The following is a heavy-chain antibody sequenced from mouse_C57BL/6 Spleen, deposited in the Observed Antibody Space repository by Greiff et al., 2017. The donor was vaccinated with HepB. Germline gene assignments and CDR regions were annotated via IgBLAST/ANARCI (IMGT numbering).Heavy chain of an antibody. V-gene: IGHV1-81*01. J-gene: IGHJ3*01. Sequence: VKLQESGAELARPGASVKLSCKASGYTFTSYGISWVKQRTGQGLEWIGEIYPRSGNTYYNEKFKGKATLTADKSSSTAYMELRSLTSEDSAVYFCAYSNYEGWFAYWGQGTLVTVSA. CDR3: AYSNYEGWFAY. CDR2: IYPRSGNT. D-gene: IGHD2-5*01. CDR1: GYTFTSYG.